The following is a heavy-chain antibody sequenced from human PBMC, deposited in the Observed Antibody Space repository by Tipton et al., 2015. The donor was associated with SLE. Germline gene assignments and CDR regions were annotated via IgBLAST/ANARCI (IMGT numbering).Heavy chain of an antibody. CDR2: IYTSGST. J-gene: IGHJ5*02. Sequence: TLSLTCTVSGGPISSGSYHWSWIRQPAGKGLEWIGRIYTSGSTNYNPSLKSRVTISVDTSKNQFSLKLSSVTAADTAVYYCARDLNYHGSGSYKGWFDPWGQGTLVTVSS. CDR3: ARDLNYHGSGSYKGWFDP. CDR1: GGPISSGSYH. V-gene: IGHV4-61*02. D-gene: IGHD3-10*01.